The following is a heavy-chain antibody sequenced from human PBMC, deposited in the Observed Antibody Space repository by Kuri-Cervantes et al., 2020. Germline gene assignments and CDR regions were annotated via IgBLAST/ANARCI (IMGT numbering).Heavy chain of an antibody. Sequence: SETLSLTCAVYGGSFSGYYWSWIRQPPGKGLEWIGEINHSGSTNYNPSLKSRVTISVDTSKNQFSLQLNSVTAADTAVYYCARVENYYDSSGYKNDAFDSWGQGTMVTVSS. J-gene: IGHJ3*02. CDR1: GGSFSGYY. V-gene: IGHV4-34*01. D-gene: IGHD3-22*01. CDR2: INHSGST. CDR3: ARVENYYDSSGYKNDAFDS.